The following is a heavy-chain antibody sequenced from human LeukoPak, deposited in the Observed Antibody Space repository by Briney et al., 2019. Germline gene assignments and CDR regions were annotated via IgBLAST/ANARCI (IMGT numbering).Heavy chain of an antibody. CDR1: GYSFTNYW. Sequence: GESLKISCSGSGYSFTNYWSTWGRQMPGKGLGWMGKIDSSDSYTNYSPSFQGHVTISADKSISTADLQRSSLKASDTAMYYCARRTGSLFGMDVWGQGTPVTVSS. V-gene: IGHV5-10-1*01. D-gene: IGHD6-19*01. CDR3: ARRTGSLFGMDV. CDR2: IDSSDSYT. J-gene: IGHJ6*02.